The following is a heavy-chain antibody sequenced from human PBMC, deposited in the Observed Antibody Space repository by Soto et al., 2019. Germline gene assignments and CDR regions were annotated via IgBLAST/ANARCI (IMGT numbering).Heavy chain of an antibody. CDR1: GGSFSGYY. V-gene: IGHV4-34*01. J-gene: IGHJ4*02. Sequence: SETLSLTCAVYGGSFSGYYWSWIRQPPGKGLKWSGEINHSGSTNYNPSLKSRVTISVDTSKNQFSLKLSSVTAADTAVYYCAREGFWSGYYTGADFDYWGQGTLVTVSS. CDR3: AREGFWSGYYTGADFDY. CDR2: INHSGST. D-gene: IGHD3-3*01.